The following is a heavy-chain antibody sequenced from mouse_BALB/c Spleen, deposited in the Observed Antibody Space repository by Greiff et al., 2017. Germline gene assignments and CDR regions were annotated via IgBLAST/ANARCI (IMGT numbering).Heavy chain of an antibody. V-gene: IGHV1-4*01. CDR3: ASEGSFDY. CDR1: GYTFTSYT. J-gene: IGHJ2*01. CDR2: INPSSGYT. Sequence: VKLQQSGAELARPGASVKMSCKASGYTFTSYTMHWVKQRPGQGLEWIGYINPSSGYTNYNQKFKDKATLTADKSSSTAYMQLSSLTSEDSAVYYCASEGSFDYWGQGTTLTVSS.